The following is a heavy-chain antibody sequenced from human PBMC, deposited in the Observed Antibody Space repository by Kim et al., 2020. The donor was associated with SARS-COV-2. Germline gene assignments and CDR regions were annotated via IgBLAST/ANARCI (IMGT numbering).Heavy chain of an antibody. J-gene: IGHJ2*01. Sequence: GGSLRLSCAASGFTFSTYGMHWVRQAPGKGLEWVAVISYDGSNKYYADSVKGRFTISRDNSKNTLYLQMNSLRAEDTAVYYCAKGPAGVLALLAAAGDW. D-gene: IGHD6-13*01. CDR1: GFTFSTYG. V-gene: IGHV3-30*18. CDR3: AKGPAGVLALLAAAGDW. CDR2: ISYDGSNK.